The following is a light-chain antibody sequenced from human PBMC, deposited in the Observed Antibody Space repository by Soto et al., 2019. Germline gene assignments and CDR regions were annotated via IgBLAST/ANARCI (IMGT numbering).Light chain of an antibody. CDR2: DAY. CDR3: QQRSDGPAYT. Sequence: EVVLTQSPATLSLSPGERDTLSCRASQSVSSHLAWYQQRPGQAPRLLIYDAYNRATGIPGRFSGSGYGTDCTLTISSLEPEDFALYYCQQRSDGPAYTVGQGTRLDIK. V-gene: IGKV3-11*01. J-gene: IGKJ2*01. CDR1: QSVSSH.